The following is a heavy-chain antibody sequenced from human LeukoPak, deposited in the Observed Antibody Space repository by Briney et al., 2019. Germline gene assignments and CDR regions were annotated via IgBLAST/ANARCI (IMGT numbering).Heavy chain of an antibody. D-gene: IGHD6-19*01. CDR1: GFTFDDYA. Sequence: GGSLRLSCAASGFTFDDYAMHWVRQAPGKGLEWVANIKQDGSEKYYVDSVKGRFTISRDNAKKSVYLQMNSLRVEGTAVYYCASGIGWIFDYWGQGTLVTVSS. CDR3: ASGIGWIFDY. CDR2: IKQDGSEK. J-gene: IGHJ4*02. V-gene: IGHV3-7*01.